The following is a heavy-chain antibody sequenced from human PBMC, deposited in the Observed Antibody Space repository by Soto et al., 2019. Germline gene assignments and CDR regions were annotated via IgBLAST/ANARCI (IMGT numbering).Heavy chain of an antibody. CDR1: GFSLSTSGVG. Sequence: QITLKESGPTLVKPTQTLTLTCTFSGFSLSTSGVGVGWIRQPPGKALEWLALIYWDDDKRYSPSLKSRLTITKDTSKNQVVLTMTNMDPVDTATYYCAHRLGLWFGKGYFDYWGQGTLVTVSS. J-gene: IGHJ4*02. CDR2: IYWDDDK. V-gene: IGHV2-5*02. CDR3: AHRLGLWFGKGYFDY. D-gene: IGHD3-10*01.